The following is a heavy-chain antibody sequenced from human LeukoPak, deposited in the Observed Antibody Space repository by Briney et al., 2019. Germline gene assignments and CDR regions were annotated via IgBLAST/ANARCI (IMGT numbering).Heavy chain of an antibody. CDR1: GGTFSSYA. CDR2: IIPIFGTA. V-gene: IGHV1-69*05. Sequence: SVKVSCKASGGTFSSYAISWVRQAPGQGLEWMGGIIPIFGTANYAQKFQGRVTITTDESTSTAYMELSSLRSEDTAVYYCARDHGDYDFWSGYYEYYFDYWGQGTLVTVSS. CDR3: ARDHGDYDFWSGYYEYYFDY. D-gene: IGHD3-3*01. J-gene: IGHJ4*02.